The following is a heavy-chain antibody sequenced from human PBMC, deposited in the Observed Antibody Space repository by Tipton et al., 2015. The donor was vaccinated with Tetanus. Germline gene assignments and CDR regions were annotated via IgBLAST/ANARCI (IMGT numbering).Heavy chain of an antibody. CDR3: ARGFGAYWYYFDY. CDR1: ADSFTNFY. D-gene: IGHD4-17*01. V-gene: IGHV4-4*07. CDR2: IDTSGIT. Sequence: TLSLTCTVSADSFTNFYWTWIRQPAGKGLEWIGRIDTSGITNYNPSLKSRVTMSVDTSKNQFSLKLGSVTAADTAVYYCARGFGAYWYYFDYWGQGTLVTVSS. J-gene: IGHJ4*02.